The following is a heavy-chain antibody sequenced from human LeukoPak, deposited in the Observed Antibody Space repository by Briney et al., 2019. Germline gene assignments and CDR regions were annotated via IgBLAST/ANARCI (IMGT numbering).Heavy chain of an antibody. D-gene: IGHD6-6*01. CDR2: MNDSGGT. V-gene: IGHV4-34*01. Sequence: SETLSLTCAVSGGSFSGYYWSWIRQPPGRGLEWIGEMNDSGGTTYNPSLKSRVTMSVDPSKNQLSLKLTSVTAADTAVYYCARGLRAARLASWGQGTLVTVSS. CDR1: GGSFSGYY. CDR3: ARGLRAARLAS. J-gene: IGHJ5*02.